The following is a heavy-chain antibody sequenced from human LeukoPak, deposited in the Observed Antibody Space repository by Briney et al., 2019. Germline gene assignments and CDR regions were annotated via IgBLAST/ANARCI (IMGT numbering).Heavy chain of an antibody. CDR2: IYYSGST. CDR1: GGSISSYY. Sequence: PSETLSLTCTVSGGSISSYYWSWTRQPPGKGLEWIGYIYYSGSTNYNPSLKSRVTISVDTSKNQFSLKLSSVTAADTAVYYCAGCSGNKYNWFDPWGQGTLVTVSS. V-gene: IGHV4-59*01. D-gene: IGHD3-10*02. J-gene: IGHJ5*02. CDR3: AGCSGNKYNWFDP.